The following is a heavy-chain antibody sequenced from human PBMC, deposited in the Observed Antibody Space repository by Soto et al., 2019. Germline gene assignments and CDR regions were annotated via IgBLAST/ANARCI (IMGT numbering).Heavy chain of an antibody. Sequence: RKKALSLTSIVSGGSLSSYYWSWIRQPPGKGLEWVGYIYYSGSTNYNPSLKSRVTISVDTSKNQFSLKLSSVAAADTAVYYCARDRRELKSLGSQLINAFDIWGQGTMVTVSS. CDR1: GGSLSSYY. D-gene: IGHD1-26*01. V-gene: IGHV4-59*01. CDR2: IYYSGST. J-gene: IGHJ3*02. CDR3: ARDRRELKSLGSQLINAFDI.